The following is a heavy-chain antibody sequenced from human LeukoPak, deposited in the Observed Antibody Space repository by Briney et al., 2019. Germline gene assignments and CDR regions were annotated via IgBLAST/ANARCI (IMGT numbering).Heavy chain of an antibody. J-gene: IGHJ5*02. D-gene: IGHD3-3*01. Sequence: PSETLSLTCTVSGDSISNYYWSWIRQPPGKGLEWIGYIYTSGSTNYNPSLKSRVTMSVDTSKNQFSLKLSSVTAADTAVYYCARGLGDYDFWSGYVAWFDPWGQGTLVTVSS. CDR3: ARGLGDYDFWSGYVAWFDP. CDR2: IYTSGST. V-gene: IGHV4-4*09. CDR1: GDSISNYY.